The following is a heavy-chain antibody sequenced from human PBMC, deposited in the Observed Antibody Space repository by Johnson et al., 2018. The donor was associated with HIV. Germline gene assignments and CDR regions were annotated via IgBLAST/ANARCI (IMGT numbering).Heavy chain of an antibody. CDR2: ISSSGSTI. Sequence: QVQLVESGGGLVKPGGSLRLSCAASGFTFSDYYMSWIRQAPGKGLEWVSYISSSGSTIYYADSVKGRFTISRDNSKNTLYLQMNSLRAEDTAVYYCAKDLSNYDGLLGAFDIWGQGTMVTVSS. J-gene: IGHJ3*02. V-gene: IGHV3-11*04. D-gene: IGHD3-3*01. CDR3: AKDLSNYDGLLGAFDI. CDR1: GFTFSDYY.